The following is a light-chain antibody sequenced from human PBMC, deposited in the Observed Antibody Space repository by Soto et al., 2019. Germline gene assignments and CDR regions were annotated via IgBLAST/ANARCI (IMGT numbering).Light chain of an antibody. J-gene: IGLJ1*01. V-gene: IGLV2-8*01. CDR1: SSDVGGYDY. Sequence: QSALTQPPSASGSPGQSVTISCTGTSSDVGGYDYVSWYQQHPGKAPKLMIYEVTIRPSGVSDRFSGSKSGNTASLTVSGLXAEDEADYYCSSYTGGNPSYFFGTGTKVTVL. CDR2: EVT. CDR3: SSYTGGNPSYF.